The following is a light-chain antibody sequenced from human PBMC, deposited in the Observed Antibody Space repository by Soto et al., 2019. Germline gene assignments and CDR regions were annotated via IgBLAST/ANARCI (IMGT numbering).Light chain of an antibody. CDR1: SSDVGGYNY. J-gene: IGLJ3*02. CDR2: DVT. V-gene: IGLV2-11*01. Sequence: QSALTQPRSVSGSPGQSVSIFCTGTSSDVGGYNYVSWYQQHPGKSPKVMLYDVTKRPPGVPDRFSGSKSGNTASLTISGLQSEDEADYYCAAWDDSLSGGVFGGGTQLTV. CDR3: AAWDDSLSGGV.